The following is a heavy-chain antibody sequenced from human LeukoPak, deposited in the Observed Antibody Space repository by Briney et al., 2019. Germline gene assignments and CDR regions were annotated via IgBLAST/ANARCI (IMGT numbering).Heavy chain of an antibody. D-gene: IGHD6-19*01. V-gene: IGHV1-18*01. CDR3: ARDLKRGYSSGRYSWGTGSSNDY. J-gene: IGHJ4*02. Sequence: ASVKVSCKASGYTFTSYGISWVRQAPGQGLEWMGWISGYNGNTNYAQKLQGRVTMTTDTSTSTTYVELRSLRSVDTAVYYCARDLKRGYSSGRYSWGTGSSNDYWGQGTLVTVSS. CDR2: ISGYNGNT. CDR1: GYTFTSYG.